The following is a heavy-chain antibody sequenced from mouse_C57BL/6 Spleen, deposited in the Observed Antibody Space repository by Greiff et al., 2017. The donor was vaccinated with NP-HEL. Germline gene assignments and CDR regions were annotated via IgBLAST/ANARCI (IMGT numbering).Heavy chain of an antibody. J-gene: IGHJ4*01. D-gene: IGHD2-3*01. CDR2: IYPRSGNT. Sequence: QVQLQQSGAELARPGASVKLSCKASGYTFTSYGISWVKQRTGQGLEWIGEIYPRSGNTYYNEKFKGKATLTADKSSSTAYMELRSLTSEDSAVYFCARLYDGYLDVDDWGKGTSVTVSS. CDR1: GYTFTSYG. CDR3: ARLYDGYLDVDD. V-gene: IGHV1-81*01.